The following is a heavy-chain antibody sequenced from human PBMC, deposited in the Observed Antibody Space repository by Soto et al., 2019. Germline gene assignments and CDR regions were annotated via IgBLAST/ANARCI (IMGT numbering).Heavy chain of an antibody. V-gene: IGHV1-58*01. CDR2: IVVGSGNT. J-gene: IGHJ3*02. D-gene: IGHD3-22*01. Sequence: EASVKVSCKASGFTFTSSAVQWVRQARGQRLEWIGWIVVGSGNTNYAQKFQERVTITRDMSTSTAYMELSSLRSEDTAVYYCAADPLYYYDSSGPYAFDIWGQGTMVTVSS. CDR3: AADPLYYYDSSGPYAFDI. CDR1: GFTFTSSA.